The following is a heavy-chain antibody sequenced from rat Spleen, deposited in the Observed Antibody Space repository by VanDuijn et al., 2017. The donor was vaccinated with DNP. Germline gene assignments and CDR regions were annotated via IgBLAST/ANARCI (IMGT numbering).Heavy chain of an antibody. V-gene: IGHV5-20*01. CDR3: TTAGAWYFDY. J-gene: IGHJ2*01. CDR1: GFIFSDYY. D-gene: IGHD1-11*01. Sequence: EVQLVESGGGLVQPGRSLKLSCAASGFIFSDYYMAWVRQAPTKGLEWVAYITYDGGSTYYGDSVKGRFTISRDNTKNTLYLQMDSLRSEDTATYYCTTAGAWYFDYWGQGVMVTVSS. CDR2: ITYDGGST.